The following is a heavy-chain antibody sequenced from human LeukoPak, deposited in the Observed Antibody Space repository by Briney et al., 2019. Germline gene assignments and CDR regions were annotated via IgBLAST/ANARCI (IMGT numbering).Heavy chain of an antibody. CDR3: AKFSGYDSSGYYPFDY. V-gene: IGHV3-43*02. CDR1: GFTFDDYG. D-gene: IGHD3-22*01. J-gene: IGHJ4*02. CDR2: ISWNSGST. Sequence: GGSLRLSCAASGFTFDDYGMHWVRQAPGKGLEWVSGISWNSGSTYYADSVKGRFTISRDNSKNSLYLQMNSLRTEDTALYYCAKFSGYDSSGYYPFDYWGQGTLVTVSS.